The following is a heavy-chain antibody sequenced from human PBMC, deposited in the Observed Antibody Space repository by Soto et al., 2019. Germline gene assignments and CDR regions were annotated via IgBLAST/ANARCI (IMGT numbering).Heavy chain of an antibody. V-gene: IGHV3-48*02. CDR1: GFTFSTYS. Sequence: EVQLVESGGGLVQPGGSLRLSCAASGFTFSTYSMNWVRQAPGKGLEWVSYISSRSYTIYYVDSVKGRFTISRDNAKNSLYLQRNSLRDEDTAVYYCARGGRSSDNGMDVWGQGTTGTVAS. CDR3: ARGGRSSDNGMDV. CDR2: ISSRSYTI. J-gene: IGHJ6*02. D-gene: IGHD3-16*01.